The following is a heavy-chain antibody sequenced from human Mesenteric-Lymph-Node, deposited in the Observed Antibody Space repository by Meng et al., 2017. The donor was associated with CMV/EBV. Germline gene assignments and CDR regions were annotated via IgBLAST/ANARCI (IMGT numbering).Heavy chain of an antibody. D-gene: IGHD6-19*01. V-gene: IGHV4-59*01. CDR3: ARGRSVGIAVAGTGYDY. J-gene: IGHJ4*02. CDR1: GGSISSYY. CDR2: IYYSGST. Sequence: SETLSLTCTVSGGSISSYYWSWIRQPPGKGLEWIGYIYYSGSTNYNPSLKSRVTISVDTSKNQFSLKLSPVTAADTAVYYCARGRSVGIAVAGTGYDYWGQGTLVTVSS.